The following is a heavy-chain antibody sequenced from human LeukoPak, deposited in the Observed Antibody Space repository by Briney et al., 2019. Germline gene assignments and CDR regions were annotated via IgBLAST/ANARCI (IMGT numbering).Heavy chain of an antibody. D-gene: IGHD6-13*01. CDR1: GFTFSSYA. CDR3: AKSMAFSAAAASFDY. V-gene: IGHV3-23*01. J-gene: IGHJ4*02. Sequence: GGSLRLSCAASGFTFSSYAMSWVRQAPGKGLEWVSSISGSGGSTYYADSVKGRFTISRDNSKNTLYLQMNSLRAEDTAVYYCAKSMAFSAAAASFDYWGQGTLVTVSS. CDR2: ISGSGGST.